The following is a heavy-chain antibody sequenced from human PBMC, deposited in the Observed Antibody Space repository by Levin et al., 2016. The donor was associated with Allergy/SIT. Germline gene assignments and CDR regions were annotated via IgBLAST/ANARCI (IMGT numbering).Heavy chain of an antibody. CDR1: GGSFSGYP. D-gene: IGHD1-26*01. CDR2: INHGGNT. V-gene: IGHV4-34*01. J-gene: IGHJ5*02. Sequence: SETLSLTCAVYGGSFSGYPWSWIRQPPGKGLEWIGEINHGGNTNHNPSLKSRVTISVDTSKNQFSLKLSSVTAADTAVYYCARGSWSSRFDPWSQGTLVTVSS. CDR3: ARGSWSSRFDP.